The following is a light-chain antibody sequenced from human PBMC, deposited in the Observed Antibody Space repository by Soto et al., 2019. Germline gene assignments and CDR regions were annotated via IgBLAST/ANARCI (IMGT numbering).Light chain of an antibody. V-gene: IGKV3-11*01. Sequence: EIVLTQSPATLSLSPRERATLSCRASQSVGSSLAWYQQKPGQAPKLLIYDASNRATGIPARFSGSGSGTDFTLTISSLEPEDFTVYYCQHRSSWPRTFGPGTKVDFK. CDR2: DAS. CDR3: QHRSSWPRT. J-gene: IGKJ3*01. CDR1: QSVGSS.